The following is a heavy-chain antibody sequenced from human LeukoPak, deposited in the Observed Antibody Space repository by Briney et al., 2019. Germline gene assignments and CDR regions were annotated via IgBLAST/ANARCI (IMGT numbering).Heavy chain of an antibody. CDR1: GYTFTSYY. Sequence: ASVKVSCKASGYTFTSYYMHWVRQAPGQGLEWMGIINSSGGSTTYAQKFQGRVTMTRDTSTSTIYMELSSLRSEDTAVYYCTRERARYFDWDYWGQGTLVTVSS. D-gene: IGHD3-9*01. V-gene: IGHV1-46*01. CDR3: TRERARYFDWDY. J-gene: IGHJ4*02. CDR2: INSSGGST.